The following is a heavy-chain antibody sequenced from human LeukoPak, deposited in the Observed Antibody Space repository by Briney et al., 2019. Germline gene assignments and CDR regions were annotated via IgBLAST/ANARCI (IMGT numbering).Heavy chain of an antibody. CDR1: GFTFSSSA. Sequence: GGSLRLSCAASGFTFSSSAMNWVRQAPGKGLEWVSTISRSGDRTYYADSVKGRFTISRDNSKNTLFLQMNSLRAEDTAVYYCAKDPDCTSGICYTFFDYWGQGTLVTVSS. V-gene: IGHV3-23*01. D-gene: IGHD2-8*01. J-gene: IGHJ4*02. CDR2: ISRSGDRT. CDR3: AKDPDCTSGICYTFFDY.